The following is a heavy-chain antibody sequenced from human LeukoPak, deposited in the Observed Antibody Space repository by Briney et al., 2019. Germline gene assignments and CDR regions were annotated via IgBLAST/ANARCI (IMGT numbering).Heavy chain of an antibody. J-gene: IGHJ4*02. V-gene: IGHV4-31*03. D-gene: IGHD1-1*01. CDR2: IYYSGST. Sequence: PSETLSLTCTVSGGSLSSGYYWSWIRQHPGKGLEWIGYIYYSGSTYYNPSLKSRVTISVDTSKNQFSLKLSSVTAADTAVYYCARGKRVGYYFDYWGQGTLVTVSS. CDR3: ARGKRVGYYFDY. CDR1: GGSLSSGYY.